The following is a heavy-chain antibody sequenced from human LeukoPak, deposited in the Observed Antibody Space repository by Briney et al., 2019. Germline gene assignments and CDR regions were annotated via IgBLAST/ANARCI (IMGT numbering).Heavy chain of an antibody. J-gene: IGHJ4*02. Sequence: PGGSLRLSCVASGFTVSNSYITWVRQAPGKGLEWVSIINSDGSTYYTDSVKSRITISRDNSKNTVFLQMNSLGAEDTAVYYCARDLNCWGQGTLVTVSS. V-gene: IGHV3-53*01. CDR2: INSDGST. CDR1: GFTVSNSY. CDR3: ARDLNC.